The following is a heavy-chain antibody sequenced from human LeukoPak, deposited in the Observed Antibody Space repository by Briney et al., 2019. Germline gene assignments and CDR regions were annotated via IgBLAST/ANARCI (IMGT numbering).Heavy chain of an antibody. D-gene: IGHD3-10*01. CDR2: IYSGGST. CDR3: ARSDYFMVRGATNGMDV. CDR1: GFTVSSNY. Sequence: PGGSLRLSCAASGFTVSSNYMNWVRQAPGKGLEWVSVIYSGGSTYYADSVKGRFTISRDNSKNTVYLQMNSLRAEDTAVYYCARSDYFMVRGATNGMDVWGQGTTVTVSS. V-gene: IGHV3-66*01. J-gene: IGHJ6*02.